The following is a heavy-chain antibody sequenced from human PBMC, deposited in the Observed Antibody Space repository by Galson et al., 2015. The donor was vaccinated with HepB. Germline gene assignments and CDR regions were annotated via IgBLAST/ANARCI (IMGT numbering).Heavy chain of an antibody. V-gene: IGHV5-51*01. J-gene: IGHJ3*02. CDR2: IYPDDSET. CDR3: ARHNQRDFVVIDALDM. CDR1: GYSFTSYW. D-gene: IGHD3-22*01. Sequence: QSGAEVKKPGESPKISCKGSGYSFTSYWIAWVRQMPGKGLEWMGIIYPDDSETKYNPSLEGRVSISADKSLSTAYLQWSSLKASDTAIYYCARHNQRDFVVIDALDMWGQGTMVTVS.